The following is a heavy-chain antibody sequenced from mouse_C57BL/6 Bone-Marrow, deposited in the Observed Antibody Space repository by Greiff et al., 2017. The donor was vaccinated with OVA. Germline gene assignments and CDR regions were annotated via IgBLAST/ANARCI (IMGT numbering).Heavy chain of an antibody. Sequence: EVQVVESGGGLVQPKGSLKLSCAASGFTFNTYAMHWVRQAPGKGLEWVARIRSKSSNYATYYADSVKDRFTISRDDSQSMLYLQMNNLKTEDTAMYYCVREGTTVAPYAMDYWGQGTSVTVSS. CDR3: VREGTTVAPYAMDY. D-gene: IGHD1-1*01. CDR2: IRSKSSNYAT. V-gene: IGHV10-3*01. J-gene: IGHJ4*01. CDR1: GFTFNTYA.